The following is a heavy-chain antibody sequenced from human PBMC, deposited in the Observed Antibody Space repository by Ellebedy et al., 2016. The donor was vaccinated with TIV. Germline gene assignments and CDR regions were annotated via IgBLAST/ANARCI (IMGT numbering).Heavy chain of an antibody. CDR3: AKGRGGGSDSSAPRYYFDY. CDR1: GFTFSRYA. V-gene: IGHV3-23*01. CDR2: IVGSGA. J-gene: IGHJ4*02. Sequence: GESLKISCAASGFTFSRYAMTWVRQAPGKGLEWVSGIVGSGAQKYADSVKGRFTISRDNSKSTVDLQMNSLRAEDTAIYYCAKGRGGGSDSSAPRYYFDYWGLGTLVTVSS. D-gene: IGHD3-22*01.